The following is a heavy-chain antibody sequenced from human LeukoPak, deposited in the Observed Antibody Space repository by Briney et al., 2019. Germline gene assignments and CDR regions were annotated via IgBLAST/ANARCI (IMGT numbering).Heavy chain of an antibody. CDR1: GFTFSSYS. Sequence: GGSLRLSCAASGFTFSSYSMNWVRQAPGKGLEWVSYISSSSSTIYYADSVKGRFTISRDNAKNSQYLQMNSLRAEDTAVYYCARGVKYYYYMDVWGKGTTVTVSS. CDR2: ISSSSSTI. CDR3: ARGVKYYYYMDV. V-gene: IGHV3-48*01. D-gene: IGHD5/OR15-5a*01. J-gene: IGHJ6*03.